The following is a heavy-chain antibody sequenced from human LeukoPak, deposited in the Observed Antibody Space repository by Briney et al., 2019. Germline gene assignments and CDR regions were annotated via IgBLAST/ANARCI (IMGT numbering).Heavy chain of an antibody. CDR3: ARGNIGYDFWSGYYSPPKRTFDY. J-gene: IGHJ4*02. V-gene: IGHV5-51*01. CDR1: RYSFTSYW. CDR2: IYPGDSDT. D-gene: IGHD3-3*01. Sequence: GESLKISCKGSRYSFTSYWIGWVRQMPGKGLEWMGIIYPGDSDTRYSPSFQGQVTISADKSISTAYLQWSSLKASDTAMYYCARGNIGYDFWSGYYSPPKRTFDYWGQGTLVTVSS.